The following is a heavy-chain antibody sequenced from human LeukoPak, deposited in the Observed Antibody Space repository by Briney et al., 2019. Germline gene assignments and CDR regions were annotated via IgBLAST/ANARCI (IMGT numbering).Heavy chain of an antibody. CDR2: IYYSGST. J-gene: IGHJ4*02. D-gene: IGHD5-18*01. CDR3: ASHYSLGTWIQLGGFDY. CDR1: GGSISSSSYY. Sequence: SETLSLTCTVSGGSISSSSYYWGWIRQPPGKGLEWIGSIYYSGSTYYNPSLKSRVTISVDTSKNQFSLKLSSVTAADTAVYYCASHYSLGTWIQLGGFDYWGQGTLVTVSS. V-gene: IGHV4-39*01.